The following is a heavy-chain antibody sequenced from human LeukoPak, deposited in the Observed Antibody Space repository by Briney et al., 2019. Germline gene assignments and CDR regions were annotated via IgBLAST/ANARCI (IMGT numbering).Heavy chain of an antibody. D-gene: IGHD6-19*01. CDR3: ATGGGSGWFNYYMDV. V-gene: IGHV3-30*02. J-gene: IGHJ6*03. CDR1: GFTFSSYG. CDR2: IRYDGSNK. Sequence: GGSLRLSCAASGFTFSSYGMHWVRQAPGKGLEWVAFIRYDGSNKYYADSVKGRFTISRDNSKNTLYLQMNSLRAEDTAVYYCATGGGSGWFNYYMDVWGKGTTVTISS.